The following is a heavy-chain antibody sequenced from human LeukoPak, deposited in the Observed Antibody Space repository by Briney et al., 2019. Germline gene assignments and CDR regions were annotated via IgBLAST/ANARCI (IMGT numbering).Heavy chain of an antibody. D-gene: IGHD3-10*01. CDR2: IIPIFGTA. CDR3: ASAHYYGSGSSSYYLDY. J-gene: IGHJ4*02. V-gene: IGHV1-69*13. Sequence: SVKVSCKASGGTFSSYAISWVRQAPGQGLEWMGGIIPIFGTANYAQKFQGRVTITADESTSTAYMELSSLRSEDTAVYYCASAHYYGSGSSSYYLDYWGQGTLVTVSS. CDR1: GGTFSSYA.